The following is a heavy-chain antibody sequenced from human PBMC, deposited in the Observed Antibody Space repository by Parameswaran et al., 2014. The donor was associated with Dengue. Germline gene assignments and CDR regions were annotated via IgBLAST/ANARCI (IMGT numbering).Heavy chain of an antibody. Sequence: VRQMPGKGLEWIGSIYHSGSTHYNPSLKSRVTISVDTSKNQFSLKLSSVTAADTAVYYCARGMYGIFDYWGQGTLVTVSS. CDR3: ARGMYGIFDY. V-gene: IGHV4-38-2*02. CDR2: IYHSGST. J-gene: IGHJ4*02. D-gene: IGHD4-17*01.